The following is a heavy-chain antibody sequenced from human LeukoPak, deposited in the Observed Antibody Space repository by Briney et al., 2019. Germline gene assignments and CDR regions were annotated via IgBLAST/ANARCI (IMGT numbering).Heavy chain of an antibody. CDR3: ARLTRRSGNYFDY. CDR2: IFYSGST. V-gene: IGHV4-61*01. CDR1: GGSVSSINYY. D-gene: IGHD1-1*01. J-gene: IGHJ4*02. Sequence: SETLSLTCTVSGGSVSSINYYWSWIRQPPGKGLEWLGYIFYSGSTNYNPSLKSRVTISVDTSKNQFSLKLTSVTAADTAVYYCARLTRRSGNYFDYWGQGTLVTVSS.